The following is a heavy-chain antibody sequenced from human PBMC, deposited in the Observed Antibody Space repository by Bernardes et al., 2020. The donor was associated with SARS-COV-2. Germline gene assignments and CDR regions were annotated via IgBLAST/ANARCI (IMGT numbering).Heavy chain of an antibody. CDR2: IYSGGST. Sequence: GSLRLSCAASGFTVSSNYMSWVRQAPGKGLEWVSVIYSGGSTYYADSVKGRFTISRDNSKNTLYLQMNSLRAEDTAVYYCARGGYSYGNYYYGMDVWGQGTTVTVSS. D-gene: IGHD5-18*01. V-gene: IGHV3-53*01. CDR1: GFTVSSNY. CDR3: ARGGYSYGNYYYGMDV. J-gene: IGHJ6*02.